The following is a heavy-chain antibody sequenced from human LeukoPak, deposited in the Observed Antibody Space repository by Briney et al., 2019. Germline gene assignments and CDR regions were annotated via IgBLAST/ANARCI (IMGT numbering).Heavy chain of an antibody. CDR1: GFSFTDYW. D-gene: IGHD5-18*01. CDR2: IRSDGTTT. J-gene: IGHJ4*02. Sequence: TGGSLTLSCVGSGFSFTDYWMHWVRQGTGEGLVWVSYIRSDGTTTDYADSVKGRFTISRDNAKNTLFLHMNNLRPEDTALYYCATGYISAYGYWGQGVLVTVSS. V-gene: IGHV3-74*01. CDR3: ATGYISAYGY.